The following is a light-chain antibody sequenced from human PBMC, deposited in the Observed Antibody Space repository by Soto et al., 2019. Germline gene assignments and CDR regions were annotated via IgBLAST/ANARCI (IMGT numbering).Light chain of an antibody. CDR3: QQYNNWPYT. Sequence: EIVMTQSPATLSVSPGERVTLSCRASQSVSDNLAWYQQKPGQAPRLLIYGASTRATTIPARFSGSGSGTEFTLTISSLQSEDFAVYYCQQYNNWPYTFGQGTKLYIK. CDR1: QSVSDN. CDR2: GAS. V-gene: IGKV3-15*01. J-gene: IGKJ2*01.